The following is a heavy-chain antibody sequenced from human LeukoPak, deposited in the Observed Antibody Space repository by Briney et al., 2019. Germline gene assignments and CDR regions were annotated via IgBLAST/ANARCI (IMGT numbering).Heavy chain of an antibody. CDR1: GFTFSSYS. CDR2: ISSSSSYI. CDR3: ARAMHYGAGSKFDY. Sequence: GGSLRLSCAASGFTFSSYSMNWVRQAPGKGLEWVSSISSSSSYIYYADSVKGRFTISRDNAKNSLYLQMNSLRAEDTAVYYCARAMHYGAGSKFDYWGQGTLVTVSS. D-gene: IGHD3-10*01. V-gene: IGHV3-21*01. J-gene: IGHJ4*02.